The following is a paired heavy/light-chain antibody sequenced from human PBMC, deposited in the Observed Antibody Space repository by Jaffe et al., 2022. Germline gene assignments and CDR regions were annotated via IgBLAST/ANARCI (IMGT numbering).Heavy chain of an antibody. J-gene: IGHJ4*02. V-gene: IGHV3-23*01. CDR2: LSGSGGAT. CDR1: GFTFSSYA. CDR3: AKLSSSVWRGYFDC. D-gene: IGHD6-19*01. Sequence: EVQLLESGGGLVQPGGSLRLSCAASGFTFSSYAMSWVRQAPGKGLEWVSTLSGSGGATYYADSVKGRFTISRDNSKNTLYLQMSSLRADDTAVYYCAKLSSSVWRGYFDCWGQETLVTVSS.
Light chain of an antibody. CDR3: QQYGSSPYT. CDR2: GAS. Sequence: EIVLTQSPGTLSLSAGERATLSCRASQSVSSNYLAWYQRKPGQPPRLLIYGASSRATGIPDRFSGSGSGTDFTLTISRLEPEDFAVYYCQQYGSSPYTFGQGTKLEIK. V-gene: IGKV3-20*01. CDR1: QSVSSNY. J-gene: IGKJ2*01.